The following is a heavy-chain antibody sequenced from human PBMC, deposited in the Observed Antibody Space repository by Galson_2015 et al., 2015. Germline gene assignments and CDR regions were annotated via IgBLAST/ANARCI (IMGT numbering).Heavy chain of an antibody. D-gene: IGHD3-9*01. CDR2: IYPGDSDT. CDR1: GYSFTSYW. Sequence: QSGAEVKKPGESLKISCKGSGYSFTSYWIGWVRQMPGKGLEWMGIIYPGDSDTRYSPSFQGQVTISADKSISTAYLQWSSLKASDTAMYYCARGSVLRYFDWFQSNWFDPWGQGTLVTVSS. CDR3: ARGSVLRYFDWFQSNWFDP. J-gene: IGHJ5*02. V-gene: IGHV5-51*01.